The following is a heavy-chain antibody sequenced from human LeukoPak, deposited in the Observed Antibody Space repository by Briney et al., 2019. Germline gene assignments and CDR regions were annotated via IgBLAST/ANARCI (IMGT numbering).Heavy chain of an antibody. D-gene: IGHD1-7*01. CDR2: ISGSGANT. CDR3: ARVRENWNYSY. J-gene: IGHJ4*02. Sequence: PGGSLRLSCAASGFTFSSYAMGWVRQAPGKGLEWVSAISGSGANTYYADSVKGRFTISRDNAKNSLYLQMNSLRAEDTAVYYCARVRENWNYSYWGQGTLVTVSS. CDR1: GFTFSSYA. V-gene: IGHV3-23*01.